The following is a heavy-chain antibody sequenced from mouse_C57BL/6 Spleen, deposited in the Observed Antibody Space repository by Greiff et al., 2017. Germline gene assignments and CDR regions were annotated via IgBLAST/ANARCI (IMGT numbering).Heavy chain of an antibody. CDR1: GYAFRSSW. CDR3: ARVRSDGYSFAY. Sequence: QVQLQQSGPELVKPGASVKISCKASGYAFRSSWMNWVKQRPGKGLGGIGRIYPGDGDTNYNGKFKGKATLTAGKSSSTAYMQLSSLTSEDSAVYFCARVRSDGYSFAYWGQGTLVTVSA. V-gene: IGHV1-82*01. CDR2: IYPGDGDT. J-gene: IGHJ3*01. D-gene: IGHD2-3*01.